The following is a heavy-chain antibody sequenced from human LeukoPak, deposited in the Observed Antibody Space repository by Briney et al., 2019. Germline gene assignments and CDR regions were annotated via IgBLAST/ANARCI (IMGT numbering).Heavy chain of an antibody. Sequence: SETLSLTCAVYGGSFSGYYWSWIRQPPGKGLEWIGEINHSGSTNYNPSLKSRVTISVDTSKNQFSLKLSSVTAADTAVYYCARHDYSKVTSYYYYYMDVWGKGTTVTISS. CDR1: GGSFSGYY. D-gene: IGHD4-11*01. V-gene: IGHV4-34*01. CDR3: ARHDYSKVTSYYYYYMDV. CDR2: INHSGST. J-gene: IGHJ6*03.